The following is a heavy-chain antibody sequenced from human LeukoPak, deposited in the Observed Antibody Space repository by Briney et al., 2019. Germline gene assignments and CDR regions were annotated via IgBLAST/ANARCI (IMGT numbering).Heavy chain of an antibody. CDR3: ARRGYSYVYGYFDY. CDR1: GGSTSSFY. CDR2: IYYSGST. V-gene: IGHV4-59*01. D-gene: IGHD5-18*01. J-gene: IGHJ4*02. Sequence: SETLSLTCTVSGGSTSSFYWSWIRQPPGKGLEWIGYIYYSGSTNYNPSLKSRVTISLDTSGNQFSLKLTSVTAADTAVYYCARRGYSYVYGYFDYWGQGTLVTVSS.